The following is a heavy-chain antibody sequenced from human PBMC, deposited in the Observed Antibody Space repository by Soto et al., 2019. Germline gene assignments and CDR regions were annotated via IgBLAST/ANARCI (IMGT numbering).Heavy chain of an antibody. J-gene: IGHJ3*02. CDR2: VYYSGSA. D-gene: IGHD3-22*01. Sequence: SETLSLTCTVSGASITSSYWSWIRQSPGKGLEWIGYVYYSGSAKYNPSLKSRVTISVDTSKNQFSLKLNSVTAADTAVYYCARGYYDSNGQSNTFDIWGQGTMVTVSS. CDR3: ARGYYDSNGQSNTFDI. V-gene: IGHV4-59*01. CDR1: GASITSSY.